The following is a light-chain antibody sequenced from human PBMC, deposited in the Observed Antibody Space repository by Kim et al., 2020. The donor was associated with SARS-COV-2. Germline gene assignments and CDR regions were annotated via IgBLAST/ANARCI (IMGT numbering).Light chain of an antibody. V-gene: IGLV4-69*01. CDR2: LNSDGSH. CDR3: QTWGSGILV. Sequence: ASVKLTCTLSSGHSTYAIAWHQQQPEKGPRYLMKLNSDGSHTTGDGIPDRFSGSSSGAERFLTISSLQSDDEADYYCQTWGSGILVFGGGTKLTVL. J-gene: IGLJ2*01. CDR1: SGHSTYA.